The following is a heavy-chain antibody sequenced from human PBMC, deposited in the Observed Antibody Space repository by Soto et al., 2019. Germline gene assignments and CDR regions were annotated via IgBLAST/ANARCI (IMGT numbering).Heavy chain of an antibody. Sequence: GASVKVSCKASGYTFTSYGISWVRQAPGQGLEWMGIINPSGGSTSYAQKFQGRVTMTRDTSTSTVYMELSSLRSEDTAVYYCASPRHGDYAFAYWVQGTLVTVSS. V-gene: IGHV1-46*03. D-gene: IGHD4-17*01. CDR1: GYTFTSYG. J-gene: IGHJ4*02. CDR2: INPSGGST. CDR3: ASPRHGDYAFAY.